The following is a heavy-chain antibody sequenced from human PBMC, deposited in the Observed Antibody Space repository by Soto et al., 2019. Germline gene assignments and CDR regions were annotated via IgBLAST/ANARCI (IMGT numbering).Heavy chain of an antibody. CDR3: ARQTPIPFSRLGSFDY. D-gene: IGHD3-16*01. Sequence: PSETLSLTCTVSGGSISGYYWTWIRQPPGKGLEWIGWVDNGGSANYNPSLMSRVTMSVDTSNNQFSLNLPSVTAADTAVYYCARQTPIPFSRLGSFDYWGQGILVTVSS. J-gene: IGHJ4*02. V-gene: IGHV4-59*08. CDR2: VDNGGSA. CDR1: GGSISGYY.